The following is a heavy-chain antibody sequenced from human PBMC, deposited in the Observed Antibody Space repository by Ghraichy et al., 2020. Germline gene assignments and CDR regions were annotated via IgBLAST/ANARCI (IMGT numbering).Heavy chain of an antibody. CDR1: GGSISSSSYY. V-gene: IGHV4-39*07. CDR2: IYYSGST. J-gene: IGHJ4*02. CDR3: ARDGRLGGGSYTFDY. Sequence: SETLSLTCTVSGGSISSSSYYWGWIRQPPGKGLEWIGSIYYSGSTYYNPSLKSRVTISVDTSKNQFSLKLSSVTAADTAVYYCARDGRLGGGSYTFDYWGQGTLVTVSS. D-gene: IGHD1-26*01.